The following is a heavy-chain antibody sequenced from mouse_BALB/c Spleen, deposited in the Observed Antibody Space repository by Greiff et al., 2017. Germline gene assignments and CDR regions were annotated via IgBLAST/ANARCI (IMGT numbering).Heavy chain of an antibody. Sequence: EVKLVESGGGLVQPGGSLKLSCAASGFTFSSYTMSWVRQTPEKRLEWVAYISNGGGSTYYPDTVKGRFTISRDNAKNTLYLQMSSPKSEDTAMYYCARHVTTVGDAMDYWGQGTSVTVSS. CDR3: ARHVTTVGDAMDY. J-gene: IGHJ4*01. CDR2: ISNGGGST. D-gene: IGHD1-1*01. V-gene: IGHV5-12-2*01. CDR1: GFTFSSYT.